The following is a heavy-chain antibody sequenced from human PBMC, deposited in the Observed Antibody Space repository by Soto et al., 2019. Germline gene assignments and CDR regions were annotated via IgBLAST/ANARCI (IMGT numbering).Heavy chain of an antibody. CDR3: GKDQIHAFNI. CDR1: GFTFSTYG. Sequence: QVQLVESGGGVVQPGRSLRLSCAASGFTFSTYGMHWVRQAPGKGLEWVAVISDDGSKKYYADSVKGRFTISRDNSKNMVYLQMNSLRAEDTALYYCGKDQIHAFNIWGQGTMVTVSS. CDR2: ISDDGSKK. V-gene: IGHV3-30*18. J-gene: IGHJ3*02.